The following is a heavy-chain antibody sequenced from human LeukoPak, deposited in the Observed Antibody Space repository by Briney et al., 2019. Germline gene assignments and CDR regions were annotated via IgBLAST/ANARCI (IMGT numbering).Heavy chain of an antibody. CDR1: GRSISSSYYY. J-gene: IGHJ4*02. D-gene: IGHD1-26*01. Sequence: PSETLSLTCTVSGRSISSSYYYWGWLRQPPGEGLEWFGTISYGGTTYYNPSLESRVTISVDTSRNQFSLKLTSVTAADTAVYYCARHKMGTTRLYYFDYWGQGTLVTVSS. CDR2: ISYGGTT. V-gene: IGHV4-39*01. CDR3: ARHKMGTTRLYYFDY.